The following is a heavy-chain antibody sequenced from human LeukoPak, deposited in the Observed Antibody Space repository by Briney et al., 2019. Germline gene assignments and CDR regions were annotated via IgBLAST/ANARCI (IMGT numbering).Heavy chain of an antibody. D-gene: IGHD3-22*01. CDR3: ARLRTVLDSSGYPSSDY. V-gene: IGHV4-39*01. CDR1: GGSISSSSYY. J-gene: IGHJ4*02. Sequence: SETLSLTRTVSGGSISSSSYYWGWLRQPPGKGLEWIGSIYYSGSTYYNPSLKSRVTISVDTSKNQFSLKLSSVTAADTAVYYCARLRTVLDSSGYPSSDYWGQGTLVTVSS. CDR2: IYYSGST.